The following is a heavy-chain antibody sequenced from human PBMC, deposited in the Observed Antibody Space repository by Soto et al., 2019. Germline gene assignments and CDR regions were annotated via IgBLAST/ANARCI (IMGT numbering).Heavy chain of an antibody. CDR1: GGSISSYY. CDR3: ARCGSSGPPRLPSDNTYYYYSYMDV. CDR2: IYYSPST. D-gene: IGHD6-19*01. J-gene: IGHJ6*03. Sequence: PSETLSLTCTVSGGSISSYYWSWIRRPPGKGLEWIGYIYYSPSTISNPSLKTRVTMSVDTSKILFSLKLRSVTAAVSAVYYCARCGSSGPPRLPSDNTYYYYSYMDVWGKGTTVTVSS. V-gene: IGHV4-59*01.